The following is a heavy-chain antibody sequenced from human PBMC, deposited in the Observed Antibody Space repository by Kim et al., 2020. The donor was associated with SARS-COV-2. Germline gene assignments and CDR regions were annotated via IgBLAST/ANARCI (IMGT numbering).Heavy chain of an antibody. CDR2: ISVYNANT. J-gene: IGHJ4*02. Sequence: ASVKVSCKASGYTFTSYGISWLRQAPGQGLEWMGWISVYNANTNYAQNLQARLHLTTDTSTSTAYRELRSLTSDDTAVYYCASDPAYDSSVYAADYWGQGTLVTVSS. D-gene: IGHD3-22*01. CDR3: ASDPAYDSSVYAADY. CDR1: GYTFTSYG. V-gene: IGHV1-18*01.